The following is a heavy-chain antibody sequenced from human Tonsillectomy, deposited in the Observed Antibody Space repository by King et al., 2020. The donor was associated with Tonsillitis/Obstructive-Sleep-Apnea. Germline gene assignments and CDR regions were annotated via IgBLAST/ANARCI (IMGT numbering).Heavy chain of an antibody. CDR2: VSFDASNK. CDR3: ARDRYYYDSSTYFGSFDP. Sequence: VQLVESGGGVVQPGRSLRLSCAASGFTFSSYALHWVRQAPGKGLEWVAVVSFDASNKYYTDSVKGRFTISRDNSKNTLYLQMNSLRAEDMAVYYCARDRYYYDSSTYFGSFDPWGQGTLVTVSS. D-gene: IGHD3-22*01. V-gene: IGHV3-30*04. J-gene: IGHJ5*02. CDR1: GFTFSSYA.